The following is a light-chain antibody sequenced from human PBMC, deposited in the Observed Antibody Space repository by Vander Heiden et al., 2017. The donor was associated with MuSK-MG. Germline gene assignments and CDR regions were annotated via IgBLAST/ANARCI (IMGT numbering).Light chain of an antibody. CDR1: SSNIGEGYD. V-gene: IGLV1-40*01. CDR3: QSYDNSLSRV. CDR2: DKS. J-gene: IGLJ3*02. Sequence: QSVLTQPPSVSGAPGQRVTISCTGSSSNIGEGYDVDWYQQTPVTPPILFFYDKSNRPSGVPDRFSGSKSGTSASLAITGLPVEDDADYYCQSYDNSLSRVFGGGTKLTVL.